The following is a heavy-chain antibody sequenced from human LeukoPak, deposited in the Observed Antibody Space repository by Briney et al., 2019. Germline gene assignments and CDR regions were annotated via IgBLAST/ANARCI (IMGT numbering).Heavy chain of an antibody. CDR2: IWCDGSNT. CDR1: GFTFSSYG. V-gene: IGHV3-33*06. J-gene: IGHJ6*03. CDR3: AKLGVSSGWYVWYYYYYMDV. Sequence: GGSLRLSCAASGFTFSSYGMHWVRQAPGKGLEWVAVIWCDGSNTYYADSVKGRFTISRDNSKNTLYLQMNSLRAEDTAVYYCAKLGVSSGWYVWYYYYYMDVWGKGTAVTVSS. D-gene: IGHD6-19*01.